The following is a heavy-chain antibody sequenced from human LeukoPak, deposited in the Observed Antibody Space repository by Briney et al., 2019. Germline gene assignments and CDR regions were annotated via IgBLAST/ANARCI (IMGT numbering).Heavy chain of an antibody. CDR3: ARANGYNWNPTNDY. V-gene: IGHV1-8*01. Sequence: ASVKVSCKASGYTFTNYDINWVRQATGQGLEWMGWMNPNSGNTGYAQKFQGRVTMTRSTSISTAYMELSSLRSEDTAVYYCARANGYNWNPTNDYWGQGTLVTVSS. CDR1: GYTFTNYD. J-gene: IGHJ4*02. D-gene: IGHD1-20*01. CDR2: MNPNSGNT.